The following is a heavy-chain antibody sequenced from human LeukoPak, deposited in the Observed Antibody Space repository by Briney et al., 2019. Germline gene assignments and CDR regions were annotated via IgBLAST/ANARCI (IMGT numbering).Heavy chain of an antibody. CDR2: IYYSGST. CDR3: ARSGCTNGVCYRGYYYGMDV. V-gene: IGHV4-59*08. CDR1: GGSISSYY. D-gene: IGHD2-8*01. J-gene: IGHJ6*02. Sequence: SETLSLTCTVSGGSISSYYWSWIRQPPGKGLEWIGYIYYSGSTNYNPSLKSRVTISVDTSKNQFSLKLSSVTAADTAVYYCARSGCTNGVCYRGYYYGMDVWGQGTTVTVSS.